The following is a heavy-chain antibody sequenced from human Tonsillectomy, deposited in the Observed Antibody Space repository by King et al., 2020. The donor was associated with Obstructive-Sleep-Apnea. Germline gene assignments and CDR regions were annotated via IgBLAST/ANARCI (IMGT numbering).Heavy chain of an antibody. CDR2: IYYGGSS. Sequence: VQLQESGPGLVKPSQTLSLTCTVSGGSISSGGYYWSWIRQQPGKGLEWIGYIYYGGSSYYNPSLKSRVTISVDTSKNQFSLKLSSVTAADTAVFYCARDIDNSGNGHFDIWGQGTLVTVSS. CDR3: ARDIDNSGNGHFDI. CDR1: GGSISSGGYY. V-gene: IGHV4-31*03. J-gene: IGHJ3*02. D-gene: IGHD3-22*01.